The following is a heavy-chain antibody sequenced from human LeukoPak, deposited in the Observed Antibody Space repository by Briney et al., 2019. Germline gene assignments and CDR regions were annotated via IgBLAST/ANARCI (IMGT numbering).Heavy chain of an antibody. CDR2: ISVSGGST. CDR3: AKDPIPHHYDDYVPFDY. D-gene: IGHD4-17*01. Sequence: GGSLRLSCAASGFTFSRYAMSWVRQAPEKGLEWVSTISVSGGSTYYADSVKGRFTISRDDSRSTLYLQINSLRAEDTAVYYCAKDPIPHHYDDYVPFDYWGQGTLVTVSS. J-gene: IGHJ4*02. V-gene: IGHV3-23*01. CDR1: GFTFSRYA.